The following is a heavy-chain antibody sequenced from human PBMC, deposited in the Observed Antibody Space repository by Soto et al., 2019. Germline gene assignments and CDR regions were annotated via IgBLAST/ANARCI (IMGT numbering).Heavy chain of an antibody. CDR1: GFTFSSYW. Sequence: GGSLRLSCAASGFTFSSYWMSWVRQAPGKGLEWVANIKQDGSEKYYLDSVKGRFTISRDNAKNSLYVQMNSLRAEDTAVYYCERNGDCSSTSCCRYYCGQGSLVTVSS. J-gene: IGHJ4*02. V-gene: IGHV3-7*01. D-gene: IGHD2-2*01. CDR3: ERNGDCSSTSCCRYY. CDR2: IKQDGSEK.